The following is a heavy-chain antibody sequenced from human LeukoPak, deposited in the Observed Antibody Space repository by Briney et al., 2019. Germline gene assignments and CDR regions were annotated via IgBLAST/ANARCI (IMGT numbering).Heavy chain of an antibody. Sequence: ASVKVSCKASGGTFSSYAISWVRQAPGQGLEWMGGIIPIFGTANYAQKFQGRVTITADESTSTAYTELSSLRSEDTAVYYCARGESGAPNWYFDLWGRGTLVTVSS. CDR3: ARGESGAPNWYFDL. CDR2: IIPIFGTA. V-gene: IGHV1-69*13. J-gene: IGHJ2*01. D-gene: IGHD2/OR15-2a*01. CDR1: GGTFSSYA.